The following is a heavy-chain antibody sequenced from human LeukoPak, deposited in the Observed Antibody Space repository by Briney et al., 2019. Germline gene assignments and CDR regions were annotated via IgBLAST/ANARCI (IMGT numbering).Heavy chain of an antibody. V-gene: IGHV4-59*01. CDR1: GGSISSYY. CDR2: IYNSGST. Sequence: SETLSLTCTVSGGSISSYYWSWIRQPPGKGLEWIGYIYNSGSTNYNPSLKSRVTISVDTSENHFSLKLSSVTAADTAVYYCARESYCYESGGYYPYYFDYWGQGILVTVSP. J-gene: IGHJ4*02. CDR3: ARESYCYESGGYYPYYFDY. D-gene: IGHD3-22*01.